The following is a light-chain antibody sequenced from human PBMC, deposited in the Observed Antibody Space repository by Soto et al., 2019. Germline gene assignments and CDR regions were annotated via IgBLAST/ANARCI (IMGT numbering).Light chain of an antibody. J-gene: IGLJ2*01. V-gene: IGLV2-14*01. Sequence: QSALTQPASLSASPGQSITISCTGTSSDVGGYNYVSWYQQHPGKAPKLIIYEVTNRPSGVSNRFSGSKSGNTASLTISGLQAEDEGDYYCSSYTSSSTPVVFAGGTKLTVL. CDR2: EVT. CDR1: SSDVGGYNY. CDR3: SSYTSSSTPVV.